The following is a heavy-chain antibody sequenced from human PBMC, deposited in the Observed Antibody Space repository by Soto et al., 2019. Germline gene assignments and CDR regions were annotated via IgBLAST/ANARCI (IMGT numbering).Heavy chain of an antibody. CDR1: GYTFTSYA. CDR2: INAGNGNT. Sequence: QVQLVQSGAEVKKPGASVKVSCKASGYTFTSYAMHWVRQAPGQRLEWMGWINAGNGNTKYSQKFQGRVTITRDTSASTAYMELSSLRSEDTAVYYCAREWATYYYGSGSYRWFDPWGQGTLVTVSS. D-gene: IGHD3-10*01. CDR3: AREWATYYYGSGSYRWFDP. V-gene: IGHV1-3*01. J-gene: IGHJ5*02.